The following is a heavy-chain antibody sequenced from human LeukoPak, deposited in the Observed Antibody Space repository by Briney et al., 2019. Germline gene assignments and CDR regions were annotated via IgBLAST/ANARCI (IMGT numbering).Heavy chain of an antibody. CDR3: VKSSGWFDP. Sequence: GGSLRLSCSASGFTFSSYAMHWVRQAPGKGLEYVSAISSGGGSTYYADSVKGRCTISRDSSKNTLYLQMSSLRAEDTAVYYCVKSSGWFDPWGQGTLVTVSS. CDR1: GFTFSSYA. CDR2: ISSGGGST. D-gene: IGHD3-10*01. J-gene: IGHJ5*02. V-gene: IGHV3-64D*09.